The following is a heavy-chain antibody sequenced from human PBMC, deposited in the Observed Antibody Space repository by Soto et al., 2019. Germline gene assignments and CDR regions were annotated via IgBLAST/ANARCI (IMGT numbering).Heavy chain of an antibody. CDR2: INHSGST. CDR3: ARGGAYSYGNPRWFDP. Sequence: SETLSLTCAVYGGSFSGYYWSWIRQPPGKGLEWIGEINHSGSTNYNPSLKSRVTISVDTSKNQFSLKLSSVTAADTAVYYCARGGAYSYGNPRWFDPWGQGTLVTVSS. V-gene: IGHV4-34*01. CDR1: GGSFSGYY. D-gene: IGHD5-18*01. J-gene: IGHJ5*02.